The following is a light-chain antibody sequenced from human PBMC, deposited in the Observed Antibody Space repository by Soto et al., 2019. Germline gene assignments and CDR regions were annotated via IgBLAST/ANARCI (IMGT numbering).Light chain of an antibody. Sequence: EIVLTQSPGTLSLSPGERASLSCRASRSVSSSFLAWYHQRPGRAPRLLIYAASSRATDIPDRFSGSGSATDLPLTSSILEREDFGVYYCQQYGNAPLAFGGGTRV. J-gene: IGKJ4*01. CDR3: QQYGNAPLA. V-gene: IGKV3-20*01. CDR2: AAS. CDR1: RSVSSSF.